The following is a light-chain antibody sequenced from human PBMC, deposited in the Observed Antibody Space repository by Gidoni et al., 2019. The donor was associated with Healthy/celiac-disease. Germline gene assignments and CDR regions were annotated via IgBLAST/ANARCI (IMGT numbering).Light chain of an antibody. CDR2: AAS. J-gene: IGKJ2*01. V-gene: IGKV1-39*01. Sequence: DIKMTQYPSSLSASVGDRVTITCRASQSISSYLNWYQQKPGKAPKLLIYAASSLQSGVPSRFSGSGSGTDFTLTISSLQPEDFATYYCQQSYSTPRTFGQXTKLEIK. CDR3: QQSYSTPRT. CDR1: QSISSY.